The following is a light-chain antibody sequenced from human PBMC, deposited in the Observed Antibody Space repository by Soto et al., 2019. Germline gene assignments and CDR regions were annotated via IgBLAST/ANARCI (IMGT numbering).Light chain of an antibody. J-gene: IGKJ4*01. CDR3: QHRSNLPLT. Sequence: EIVLTQSPATLSLSPGETAALSCRASQSISDYLAWYQQKPGQAPRLLIYDASNRATGVPGRFRGRGSGTDFTLTISSLEPEDFAVYFCQHRSNLPLTFGGGTKVDLK. V-gene: IGKV3-11*01. CDR2: DAS. CDR1: QSISDY.